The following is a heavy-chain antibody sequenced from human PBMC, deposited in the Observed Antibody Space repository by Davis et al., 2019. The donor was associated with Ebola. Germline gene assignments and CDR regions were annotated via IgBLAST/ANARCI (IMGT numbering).Heavy chain of an antibody. CDR1: GGSFSGYY. CDR3: ARVGSSWSPLDP. D-gene: IGHD6-13*01. J-gene: IGHJ5*02. Sequence: PSETLSLTCAVYGGSFSGYYWSWIRQPPGKGLEWIGEINHSGSTNYNPSLKSRVTISVDTSKNQFSLKLSSVTAADTAVYYCARVGSSWSPLDPWGQGTLVTVSS. V-gene: IGHV4-34*01. CDR2: INHSGST.